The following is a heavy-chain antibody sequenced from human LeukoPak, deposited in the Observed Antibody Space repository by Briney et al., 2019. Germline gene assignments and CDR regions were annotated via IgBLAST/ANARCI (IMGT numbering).Heavy chain of an antibody. CDR2: IYHSGST. CDR1: GYSISSGYY. D-gene: IGHD1-26*01. Sequence: SETLSLTCTVPGYSISSGYYWGWIRQPPGKGLEWIGSIYHSGSTYYNPSLKSRVTISVDTSKNQFSLKLSSVTAADTAVYYCARVLTWDSYYFDYWGQGTLVTVSS. J-gene: IGHJ4*02. V-gene: IGHV4-38-2*02. CDR3: ARVLTWDSYYFDY.